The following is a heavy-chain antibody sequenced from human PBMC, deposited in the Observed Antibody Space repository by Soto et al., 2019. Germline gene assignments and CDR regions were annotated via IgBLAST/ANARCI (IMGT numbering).Heavy chain of an antibody. D-gene: IGHD1-1*01. CDR1: GFTFSSYA. CDR2: ISYDGSNK. V-gene: IGHV3-30-3*01. J-gene: IGHJ6*02. CDR3: ARDHALAVPQTLYYYYYGMDV. Sequence: PGGSLRLSCAASGFTFSSYAMHWVRQAPGKGLEWVAVISYDGSNKYYADSVKGRFTISRDNSKNTLYLQMNSLRAEDTAVYYCARDHALAVPQTLYYYYYGMDVWGQGTTVTVSS.